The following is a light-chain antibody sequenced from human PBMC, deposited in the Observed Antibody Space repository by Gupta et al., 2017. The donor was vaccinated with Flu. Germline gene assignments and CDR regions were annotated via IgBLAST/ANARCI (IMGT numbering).Light chain of an antibody. CDR3: LSYDHDDTWL. J-gene: IGLJ3*02. CDR1: TITIGTYPF. Sequence: QSALTQPASIAGSPEQSITNSCTGTTITIGTYPFVSWYQHHPGKSPKLLFYEVNNRPNGVFNRFAWSKSGNTASLTISGLQAEDEADYYCLSYDHDDTWLFGVGTKVTVL. CDR2: EVN. V-gene: IGLV2-23*02.